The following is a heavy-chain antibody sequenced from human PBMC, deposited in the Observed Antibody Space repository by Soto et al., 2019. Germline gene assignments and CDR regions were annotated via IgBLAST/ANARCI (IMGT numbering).Heavy chain of an antibody. Sequence: QVQLVQSGAEVKKPGASVKVSCKASGYTFTSYGISWVRQAPGQGLEWMGWISAYNGNTNYAQKLHGRVTMTTDTSTSTAYMELRSLRSDDTAVYYCARDDCSSTSCYLGNWFDPWGQGTLVTVSS. CDR2: ISAYNGNT. D-gene: IGHD2-2*01. V-gene: IGHV1-18*01. CDR3: ARDDCSSTSCYLGNWFDP. CDR1: GYTFTSYG. J-gene: IGHJ5*02.